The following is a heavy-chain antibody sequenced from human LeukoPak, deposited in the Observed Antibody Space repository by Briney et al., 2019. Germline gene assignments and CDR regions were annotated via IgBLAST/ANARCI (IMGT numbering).Heavy chain of an antibody. CDR3: ARFATSGLYYFDN. J-gene: IGHJ4*02. CDR2: VYHSGNA. CDR1: GGSIRSRSYY. Sequence: SETLSLTCIVSGGSIRSRSYYWGWIRQPPGKGLEWIGTVYHSGNAFYNSSLKSRVTVSVDTSKNQFSLKLISVTAADTAVYYCARFATSGLYYFDNWGQGTLVTVSS. V-gene: IGHV4-39*07. D-gene: IGHD3/OR15-3a*01.